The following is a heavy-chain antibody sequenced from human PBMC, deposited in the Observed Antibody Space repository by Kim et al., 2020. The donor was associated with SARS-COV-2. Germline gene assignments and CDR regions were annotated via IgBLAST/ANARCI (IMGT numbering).Heavy chain of an antibody. CDR2: ISGSGGST. CDR1: GFTFSSYA. CDR3: AKVRWLQAKNPFQSFDY. Sequence: GGSLRLSCAASGFTFSSYAMSWVRQAPGKGLEWVSAISGSGGSTYYADSVKGRFTISRDNSKNTLYLQMNSLRAEDTAVYYCAKVRWLQAKNPFQSFDYWGQGTLVTVSS. V-gene: IGHV3-23*01. J-gene: IGHJ4*02. D-gene: IGHD5-12*01.